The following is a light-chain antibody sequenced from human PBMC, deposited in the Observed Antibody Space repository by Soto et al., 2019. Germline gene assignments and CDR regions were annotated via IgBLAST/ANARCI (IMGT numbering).Light chain of an antibody. Sequence: QSALTQPASVSGSPGQSITISCNGTSDNIGGYNFISWYQHRPGEVPKLWIYEVSRRPSGVSARFSASKSGTTASLTISGLQAEDEADFYCSSYARGGTSVVFGGGTKVTVL. V-gene: IGLV2-14*01. J-gene: IGLJ2*01. CDR1: SDNIGGYNF. CDR2: EVS. CDR3: SSYARGGTSVV.